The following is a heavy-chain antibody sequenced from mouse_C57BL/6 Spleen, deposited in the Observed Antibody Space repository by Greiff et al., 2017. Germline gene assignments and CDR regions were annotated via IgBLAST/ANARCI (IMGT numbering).Heavy chain of an antibody. D-gene: IGHD4-1*02. J-gene: IGHJ2*01. Sequence: LQPGAELVMPGASVKLSCKASGYTFTSYWMHWVKQRPGQGLDWIGEIDPSDSYTNSNQKFKGKSTLTVDKSSSTAYMQLSSLTSEDSAVYYCARSTGTSYFDYWGQGTTLTVSS. CDR1: GYTFTSYW. CDR2: IDPSDSYT. CDR3: ARSTGTSYFDY. V-gene: IGHV1-69*01.